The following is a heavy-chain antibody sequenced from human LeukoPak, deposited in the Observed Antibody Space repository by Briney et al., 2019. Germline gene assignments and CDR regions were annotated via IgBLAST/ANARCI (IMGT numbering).Heavy chain of an antibody. CDR1: GGSTSSFY. V-gene: IGHV4-59*12. CDR2: IYYSGST. Sequence: PSETLSLTCTVSGGSTSSFYWSWIRQPPGKGLEWIGYIYYSGSTNYNPSLKSRVTISVDTSKNQFSLKLSSVTAADTAVYYCARGHRGRFRVPFDYWGQGTLVTVSS. D-gene: IGHD3-10*01. CDR3: ARGHRGRFRVPFDY. J-gene: IGHJ4*02.